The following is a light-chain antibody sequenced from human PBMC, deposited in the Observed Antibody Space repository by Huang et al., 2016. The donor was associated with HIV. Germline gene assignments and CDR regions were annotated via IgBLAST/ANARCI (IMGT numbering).Light chain of an antibody. Sequence: DVVMTQSPLSLPVTLGQPASISCRSSQSLVHSDGNTYLNWYQQRPGQSSRRLLYKVSNRDSGVPDRVSGSGSGTNFTLEISRVEAEDVAVYYCMQGTHWPRVTFGGGTKVEIK. CDR3: MQGTHWPRVT. V-gene: IGKV2-30*02. CDR1: QSLVHSDGNTY. J-gene: IGKJ4*01. CDR2: KVS.